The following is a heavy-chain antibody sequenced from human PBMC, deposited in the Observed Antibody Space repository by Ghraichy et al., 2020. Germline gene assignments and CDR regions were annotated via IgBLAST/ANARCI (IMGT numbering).Heavy chain of an antibody. V-gene: IGHV4-34*01. D-gene: IGHD2-8*01. CDR1: GGSFSGYY. CDR3: ARSHKAVMVYASPKYMDV. J-gene: IGHJ6*02. Sequence: SETLSLTCAVYGGSFSGYYWSWIRQPPGKGLEWIGEINHSGSTNYNPSLKSRVTISVDTSKNQFSLKLSSVTAADTAVYYCARSHKAVMVYASPKYMDVWGQGTTVTVSS. CDR2: INHSGST.